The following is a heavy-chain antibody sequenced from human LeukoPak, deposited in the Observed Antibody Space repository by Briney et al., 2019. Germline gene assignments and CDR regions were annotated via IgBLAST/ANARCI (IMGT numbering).Heavy chain of an antibody. D-gene: IGHD5-18*01. CDR3: ARGARIQSWLDYIDY. J-gene: IGHJ4*02. CDR2: IYTSGST. Sequence: SEILSLTCTVSGGSISSYYWSWIRQPAGKGLEWIGRIYTSGSTNYNPSLKSRVTMSVDTSKNQFPLKLSSVTAADTAVYYCARGARIQSWLDYIDYWGPGTLVTVSS. CDR1: GGSISSYY. V-gene: IGHV4-4*07.